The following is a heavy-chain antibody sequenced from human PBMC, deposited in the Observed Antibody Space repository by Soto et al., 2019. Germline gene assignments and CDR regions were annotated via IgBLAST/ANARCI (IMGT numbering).Heavy chain of an antibody. CDR1: GFSLGPYG. CDR2: FSGGSGAI. V-gene: IGHV3-23*01. J-gene: IGHJ4*02. CDR3: ARWNGFGDS. D-gene: IGHD1-1*01. Sequence: LRLSCAVSGFSLGPYGVTWVRQTPEKGLEWVTGFSGGSGAIFYADSVRGRFTISRDSSTAYLQMNNLRPEDTAVYFCARWNGFGDSWGQGSLVTVSS.